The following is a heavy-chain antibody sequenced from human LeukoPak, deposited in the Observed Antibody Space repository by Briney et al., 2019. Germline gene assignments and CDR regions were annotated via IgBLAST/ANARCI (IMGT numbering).Heavy chain of an antibody. J-gene: IGHJ4*02. D-gene: IGHD3-22*01. CDR3: ARERDSRGY. V-gene: IGHV3-66*01. CDR1: GFTVNSNY. CDR2: IYSGGGT. Sequence: GGSLRLSCATSGFTVNSNYMTWVRQAPGKGLEWVSVIYSGGGTYYADSVKGRFTISRDNSKNTLYLQMNSLRAEDTAVYYCARERDSRGYWGQGTLVTVSS.